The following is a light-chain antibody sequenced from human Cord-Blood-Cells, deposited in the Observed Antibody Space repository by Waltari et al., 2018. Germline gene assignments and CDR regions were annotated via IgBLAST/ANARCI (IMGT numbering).Light chain of an antibody. CDR3: QQYNSYST. Sequence: DIQMTQSPTTLSASVGDRVTITCRTSQSISSWLAWYQQKPGKAPKLLIYKASSVESGVTSRFSGSGSGTEFTLTISSLQPDDFATYYCQQYNSYSTFGQGTKVEIK. V-gene: IGKV1-5*03. CDR2: KAS. CDR1: QSISSW. J-gene: IGKJ1*01.